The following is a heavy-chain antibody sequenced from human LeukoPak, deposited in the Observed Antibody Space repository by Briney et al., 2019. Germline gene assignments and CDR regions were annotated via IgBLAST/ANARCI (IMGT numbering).Heavy chain of an antibody. J-gene: IGHJ4*02. CDR3: AREDSTGYSSLDY. D-gene: IGHD3-22*01. CDR2: INPDSGAT. Sequence: ASVKVSCKASGYTFTGYYMHWVRQAPGQGLEWMGWINPDSGATNYAQKFQARVTMTRETSISTAYMELSRLRSDDTAVYYSAREDSTGYSSLDYWGQGTLVTVSS. CDR1: GYTFTGYY. V-gene: IGHV1-2*02.